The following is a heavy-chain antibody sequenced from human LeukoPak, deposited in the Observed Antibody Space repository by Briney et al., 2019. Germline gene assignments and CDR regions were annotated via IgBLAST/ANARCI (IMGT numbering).Heavy chain of an antibody. J-gene: IGHJ4*02. Sequence: GASVKVSCKAFGYTFTGYYMHWVRQAPGQGLEWMGRINPNTCDTNYAQKFQGRVTITRDPSLSTAYMELSRLTSDDTAVYYCARVPTYCGGDCYDYWGQGTLVTVSS. CDR3: ARVPTYCGGDCYDY. V-gene: IGHV1-2*06. CDR2: INPNTCDT. D-gene: IGHD2-21*02. CDR1: GYTFTGYY.